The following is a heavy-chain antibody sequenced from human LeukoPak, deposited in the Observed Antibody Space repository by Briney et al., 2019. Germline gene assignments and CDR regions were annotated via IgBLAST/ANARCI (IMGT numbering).Heavy chain of an antibody. CDR2: MNPNSGNT. J-gene: IGHJ4*02. V-gene: IGHV1-8*03. CDR3: ALRGYDLDY. CDR1: GYTFTSYD. Sequence: ASVKVSCKASGYTFTSYDINWVRQATGQGLEWMGWMNPNSGNTGCAQKFQGRVTITRNTSISTAYTELSSLRSEDTAVYYCALRGYDLDYWGQGTLVTVSS. D-gene: IGHD3-3*01.